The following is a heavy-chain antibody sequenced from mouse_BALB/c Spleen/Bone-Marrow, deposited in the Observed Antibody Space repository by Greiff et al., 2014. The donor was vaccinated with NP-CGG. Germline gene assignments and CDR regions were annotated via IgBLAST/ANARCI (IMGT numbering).Heavy chain of an antibody. CDR3: ARLIYGSSYIVDF. V-gene: IGHV1S81*02. CDR1: GYTFTGYW. Sequence: VQLQQSGAELVKPGASVKLSCKASGYTFTGYWMHWVKQRPGKGLEWIGEINTSNGRTNYNEKFKSMATLTVDKSSSTAYMQLSTLTYEDSAVFYCARLIYGSSYIVDFWGQGTSVTVSS. D-gene: IGHD1-1*01. J-gene: IGHJ4*01. CDR2: INTSNGRT.